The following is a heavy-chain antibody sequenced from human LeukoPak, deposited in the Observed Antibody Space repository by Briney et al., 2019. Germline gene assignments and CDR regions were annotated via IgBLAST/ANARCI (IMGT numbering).Heavy chain of an antibody. D-gene: IGHD4/OR15-4a*01. CDR1: GFTFSSYA. J-gene: IGHJ4*02. Sequence: TGGSLRLSCAASGFTFSSYAMSWVRQAPGKWLEWVSAISGSGGSTYYANSVKGRFTISRDNSKNTLYLQMNSLRAEDTAVYYCAKGQGYGGYPCFDYWGQGTLVTVSS. V-gene: IGHV3-23*01. CDR2: ISGSGGST. CDR3: AKGQGYGGYPCFDY.